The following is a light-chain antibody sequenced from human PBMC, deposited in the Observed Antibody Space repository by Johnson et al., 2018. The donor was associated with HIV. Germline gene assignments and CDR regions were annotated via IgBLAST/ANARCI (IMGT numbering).Light chain of an antibody. J-gene: IGLJ1*01. Sequence: QSVLTQPPSVSAAPGQKVTISCSGSSSNIGNNYVSWYQQLPGTAPKLLIYDNNKRPSGIPDRFSGSKSGTSATLGITGLQTGDDAEYYCGTWDNSLSAFVFGSGTKVAVL. CDR1: SSNIGNNY. CDR2: DNN. CDR3: GTWDNSLSAFV. V-gene: IGLV1-51*01.